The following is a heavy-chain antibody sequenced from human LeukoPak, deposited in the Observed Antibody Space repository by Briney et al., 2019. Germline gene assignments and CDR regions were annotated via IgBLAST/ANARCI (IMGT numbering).Heavy chain of an antibody. D-gene: IGHD3-16*01. J-gene: IGHJ3*02. CDR2: IYYSGNT. CDR3: ARDSYGPRGDAFDI. Sequence: PSETLSLTCTVSGVSVSSGDYYWSWIRQPPGKGLEWVGYIYYSGNTNYNPSLKSRVTISVDTSKNQFSLKVSSVTAADTAVYYCARDSYGPRGDAFDIWGQGTMVTVSS. V-gene: IGHV4-61*08. CDR1: GVSVSSGDYY.